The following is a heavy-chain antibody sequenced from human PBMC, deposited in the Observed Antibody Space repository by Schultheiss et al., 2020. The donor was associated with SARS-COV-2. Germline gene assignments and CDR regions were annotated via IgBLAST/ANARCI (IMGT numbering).Heavy chain of an antibody. Sequence: SQTLSLTCVVSGGSISSSSYFWSWIRLPPGKGLEWTGSVYYSGTTYDNPSLKSRVTTSVDTSKNQFSLTLDSVTAADTAVYYCARGVKGAASYFDYWGQGSLVTVSS. CDR3: ARGVKGAASYFDY. D-gene: IGHD1-26*01. CDR2: VYYSGTT. V-gene: IGHV4-30-2*03. CDR1: GGSISSSSYF. J-gene: IGHJ4*02.